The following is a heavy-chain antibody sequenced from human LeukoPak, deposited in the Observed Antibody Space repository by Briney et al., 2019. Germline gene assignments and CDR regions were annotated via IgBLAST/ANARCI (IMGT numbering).Heavy chain of an antibody. V-gene: IGHV3-23*01. J-gene: IGHJ4*02. CDR2: ISGSGGST. CDR3: AKDQKRGQWLVQGGPFDY. D-gene: IGHD6-19*01. CDR1: GFTFSSYT. Sequence: QPGGSLRLSCAASGFTFSSYTMSWVRQAPGKGREWVSAISGSGGSTYYADSVKGRFTISRDNSKNTLYLQMNSLRAEDTAVYYCAKDQKRGQWLVQGGPFDYWGQGTLVTVSS.